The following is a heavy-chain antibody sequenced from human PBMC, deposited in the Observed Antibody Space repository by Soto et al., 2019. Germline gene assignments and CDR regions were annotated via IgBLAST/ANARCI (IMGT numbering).Heavy chain of an antibody. V-gene: IGHV6-1*01. CDR1: GDSVSSNSAA. J-gene: IGHJ3*02. CDR2: TYYRSKWYN. Sequence: SQTLSLTCAISGDSVSSNSAAWNWIRQSPSRGLEWLGRTYYRSKWYNDYAVSVKSRITINPDTSKNQFSLQLNSVTPEDTAVYYCARVNLDYYYDSSGPDAFDIWGQGTMVTVSS. D-gene: IGHD3-22*01. CDR3: ARVNLDYYYDSSGPDAFDI.